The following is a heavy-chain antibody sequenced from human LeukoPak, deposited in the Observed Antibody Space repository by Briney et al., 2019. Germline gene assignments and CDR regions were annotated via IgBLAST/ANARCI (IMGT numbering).Heavy chain of an antibody. CDR3: ARDFLDGDYGGAFDI. J-gene: IGHJ3*02. Sequence: SETLSLTCAVYGGSFSGYYWSWIRQPPGKGLEWIGEINHSGSTNYNPSLKSRVTISVDTSKNQFSLKLSSVTAADTAVYYCARDFLDGDYGGAFDIWGQGTMVTVSS. CDR2: INHSGST. V-gene: IGHV4-34*01. D-gene: IGHD4-17*01. CDR1: GGSFSGYY.